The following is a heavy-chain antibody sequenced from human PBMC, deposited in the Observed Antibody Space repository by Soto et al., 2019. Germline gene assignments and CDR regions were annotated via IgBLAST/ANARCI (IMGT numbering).Heavy chain of an antibody. J-gene: IGHJ6*03. V-gene: IGHV1-69*05. CDR2: IIPIFGTA. D-gene: IGHD6-6*01. CDR3: ARGIGSSYNYYMDV. CDR1: GGTFSSYA. Sequence: SVKVSCKASGGTFSSYAISWVRQAPGQGLEWMGGIIPIFGTANYAQKFQGRVTMTRNTSISTAYMELSSLRSEDTAVYYCARGIGSSYNYYMDVWGKGTTVTVSS.